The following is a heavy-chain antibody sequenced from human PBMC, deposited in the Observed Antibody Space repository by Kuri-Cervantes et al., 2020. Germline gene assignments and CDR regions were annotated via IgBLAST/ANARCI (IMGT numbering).Heavy chain of an antibody. CDR3: ANGDAGYGSGSAY. J-gene: IGHJ4*02. D-gene: IGHD3-10*01. Sequence: GESLKISCATSGFTVSSNYMSWVRQAQGKGLEWVSVIYSGGSTYYADYVKGRFTISRDNSKNKLYLKMNSLRAEDTAVYYCANGDAGYGSGSAYWGQGTLVTVSS. CDR1: GFTVSSNY. V-gene: IGHV3-53*01. CDR2: IYSGGST.